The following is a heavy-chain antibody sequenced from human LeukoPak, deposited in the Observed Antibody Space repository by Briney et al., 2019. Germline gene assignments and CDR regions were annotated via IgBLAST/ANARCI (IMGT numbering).Heavy chain of an antibody. Sequence: ASVKVSCKASGYTFTSYDINWVRQATGQGLEWMGWMNPNSGNTGYAQKFQGRVTMTRNTSISTTYMELSSLRSEDTAVYYCARGKDYDDSSGTYDAFDIWGQGTMVTVSS. J-gene: IGHJ3*02. CDR2: MNPNSGNT. D-gene: IGHD3-22*01. V-gene: IGHV1-8*01. CDR3: ARGKDYDDSSGTYDAFDI. CDR1: GYTFTSYD.